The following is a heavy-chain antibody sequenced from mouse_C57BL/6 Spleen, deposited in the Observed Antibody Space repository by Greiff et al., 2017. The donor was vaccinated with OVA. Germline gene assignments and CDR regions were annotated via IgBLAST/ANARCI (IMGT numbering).Heavy chain of an antibody. CDR3: ARGDYYGSSSYAMDY. V-gene: IGHV1-12*01. CDR2: IYPGNGDT. D-gene: IGHD1-1*01. CDR1: GYTFTSYN. Sequence: VQLQQSGAELVRPGASVKMSCKASGYTFTSYNMHWVKQTTRQGLEWIGAIYPGNGDTSYNQKFKGKATVTVDKSSSTAYMQLSSLTSEDAAVYFCARGDYYGSSSYAMDYWGQGTSVTVSS. J-gene: IGHJ4*01.